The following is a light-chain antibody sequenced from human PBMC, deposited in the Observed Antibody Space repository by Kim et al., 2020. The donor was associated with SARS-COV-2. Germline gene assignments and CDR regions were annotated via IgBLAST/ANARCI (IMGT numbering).Light chain of an antibody. CDR1: SSVVTGNNY. V-gene: IGLV2-14*03. J-gene: IGLJ1*01. Sequence: QSIIITCNSSSSVVTGNNYVSWYQQQPGKAPNLVIYVDNNRPSGVSTRFSGSKSGNTASLTISGLQAEDEADYYCRSYTNSSTLDVFGTGTKVTVL. CDR3: RSYTNSSTLDV. CDR2: VDN.